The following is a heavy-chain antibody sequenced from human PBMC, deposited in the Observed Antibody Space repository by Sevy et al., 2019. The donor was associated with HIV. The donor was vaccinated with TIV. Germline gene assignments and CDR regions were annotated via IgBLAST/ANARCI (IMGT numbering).Heavy chain of an antibody. CDR1: GFTFSHYG. CDR3: TKNTAAAGVGGFDY. J-gene: IGHJ4*02. D-gene: IGHD6-13*01. CDR2: IGYDATDE. V-gene: IGHV3-30*02. Sequence: GGSLRLSCSASGFTFSHYGMHWVRQAPGKGLEWVSFIGYDATDEYYADSVKGRFTISRDNSKNTLYLQMNSLRTEDTAVYYCTKNTAAAGVGGFDYWGQGTLVTVSS.